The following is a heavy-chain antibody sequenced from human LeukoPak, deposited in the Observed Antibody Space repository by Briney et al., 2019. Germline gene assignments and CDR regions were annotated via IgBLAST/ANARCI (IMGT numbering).Heavy chain of an antibody. CDR1: GYTLTDYH. CDR2: INPNNGAT. D-gene: IGHD5-12*01. CDR3: ARDNLPSGYRVVGDY. J-gene: IGHJ4*02. Sequence: ASVKVSCKASGYTLTDYHIHWVRQAPGQGLEWMGWINPNNGATNYPQKFQGRVTMTRDTSISTAYMELSRLRSDDTAVYYCARDNLPSGYRVVGDYWGQGTLVTVSS. V-gene: IGHV1-2*02.